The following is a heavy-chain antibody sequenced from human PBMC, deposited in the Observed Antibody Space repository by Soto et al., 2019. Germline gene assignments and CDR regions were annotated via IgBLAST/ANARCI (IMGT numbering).Heavy chain of an antibody. Sequence: GGSLRLCCAASGFTFSSYGMHWVRQAPGKGLEWVAVISYDGSNKYYADSVKGRFTISRDNSKNTLYLQMNSLRAEDTAVYYCAKALIAARRGKHYYGMDVWGQGTTVTVSS. V-gene: IGHV3-30*18. CDR3: AKALIAARRGKHYYGMDV. CDR1: GFTFSSYG. D-gene: IGHD6-6*01. J-gene: IGHJ6*02. CDR2: ISYDGSNK.